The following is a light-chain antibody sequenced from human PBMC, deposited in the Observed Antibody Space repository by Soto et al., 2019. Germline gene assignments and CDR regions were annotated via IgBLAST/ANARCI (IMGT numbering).Light chain of an antibody. CDR1: QSVSSY. J-gene: IGKJ1*01. Sequence: EIVLTPSPATLSLSPGERATLSCRASQSVSSYLAWYQQKPGQAPRLLIYDASNRATGIPARFSGSGSGTDFTLTISSLEPEDFAVYYCQQRSNWPRTFGQGTKWIS. CDR3: QQRSNWPRT. V-gene: IGKV3-11*01. CDR2: DAS.